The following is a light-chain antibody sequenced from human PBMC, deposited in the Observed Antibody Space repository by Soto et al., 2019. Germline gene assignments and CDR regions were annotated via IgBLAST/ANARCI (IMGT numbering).Light chain of an antibody. CDR2: GAS. J-gene: IGKJ3*01. Sequence: EIVMTQSPATLSVSPGERATLSCRARQSVSTNLAWYQQKPGQAPRLLIYGASTRATGIPARFSGSGSGTDFTLTISSLQSEDFAVYYCQQSNNWPPFTFGPGTKVDIK. CDR3: QQSNNWPPFT. V-gene: IGKV3-15*01. CDR1: QSVSTN.